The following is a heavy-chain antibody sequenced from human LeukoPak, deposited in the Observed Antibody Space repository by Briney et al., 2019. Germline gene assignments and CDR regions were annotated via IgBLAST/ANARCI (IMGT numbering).Heavy chain of an antibody. CDR2: ISGSGGNT. J-gene: IGHJ4*02. D-gene: IGHD6-13*01. CDR1: GFTFSSSA. V-gene: IGHV3-23*01. CDR3: AEIIPTAGLDY. Sequence: GGSLRLSCAASGFTFSSSAMSWVRQAPGKGLEWVSAISGSGGNTYYADSVKGRFTLSRDNSKNTLYLQMNSLRAEDTAVYYCAEIIPTAGLDYWGQGTLVTVSP.